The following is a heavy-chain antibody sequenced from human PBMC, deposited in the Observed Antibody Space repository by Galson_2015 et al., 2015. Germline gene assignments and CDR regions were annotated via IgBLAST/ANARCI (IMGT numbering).Heavy chain of an antibody. CDR2: ISSSGSTI. J-gene: IGHJ6*03. D-gene: IGHD2-2*01. CDR1: GFTFSSYE. V-gene: IGHV3-48*03. Sequence: SLRLSCAASGFTFSSYEMNWVRQAPGKGLEWVSYISSSGSTIYYADSVKGRFTISRDNAKNSLYLQMNSLRAEDTAVYYCARAYSAEIVVVPASLLINYYYYYMDVWGKGTTVTVSS. CDR3: ARAYSAEIVVVPASLLINYYYYYMDV.